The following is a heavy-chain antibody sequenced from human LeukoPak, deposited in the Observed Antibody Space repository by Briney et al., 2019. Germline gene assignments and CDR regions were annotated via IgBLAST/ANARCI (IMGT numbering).Heavy chain of an antibody. CDR1: GYSFSSYW. Sequence: LGESLKISCQGSGYSFSSYWIGWVRQMPGKGLEWMGIIYPDTSETRYSPSFQGHVTISVDKSINTAYLQWSSLEASDTAIYYCAKHTREDSGRRLDSWGQGTLVTVSS. CDR3: AKHTREDSGRRLDS. V-gene: IGHV5-51*01. J-gene: IGHJ4*02. CDR2: IYPDTSET. D-gene: IGHD3-10*01.